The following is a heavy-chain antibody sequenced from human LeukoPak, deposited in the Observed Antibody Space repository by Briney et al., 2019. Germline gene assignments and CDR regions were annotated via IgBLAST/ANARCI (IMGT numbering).Heavy chain of an antibody. J-gene: IGHJ6*02. V-gene: IGHV3-11*01. CDR1: GFTFSDYY. D-gene: IGHD3-10*01. CDR3: ARDSRSGSYRRRHYYYYYGMDV. Sequence: GGSLRLSCAASGFTFSDYYMSWIRQAPGKGLEWVSYISSSGSTIYYADSVKGRFTISRDNAKNSLYLQMNSPRAEDTAVYYCARDSRSGSYRRRHYYYYYGMDVWGQGTTVTVSS. CDR2: ISSSGSTI.